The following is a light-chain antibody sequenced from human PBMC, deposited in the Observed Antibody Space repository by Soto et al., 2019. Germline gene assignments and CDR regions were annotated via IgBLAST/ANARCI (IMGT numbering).Light chain of an antibody. CDR2: AAS. CDR3: QQYGSSPT. J-gene: IGKJ1*01. CDR1: QDVTRY. Sequence: DIQMTQSPSSLSASVGDRVTVTCRASQDVTRYLNWYQQKPGKAPELLIYAASTLQSGVPSRFSGSGSGTDFTLTISRLEPEDFAVYYCQQYGSSPTFGQGTKVDIK. V-gene: IGKV1-39*01.